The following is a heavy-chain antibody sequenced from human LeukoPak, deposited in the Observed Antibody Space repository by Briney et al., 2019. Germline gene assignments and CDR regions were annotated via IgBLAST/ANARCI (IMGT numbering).Heavy chain of an antibody. J-gene: IGHJ6*03. D-gene: IGHD1-14*01. CDR2: IYSDDRA. CDR3: ARDLAGFEEPRYYYYMDV. V-gene: IGHV3-66*02. Sequence: RGSLRLSCVASGFTVNRNVMSWVRQAPGKGLEWVSLIYSDDRAFYADSVKGRFTISRNKSKNTLFLRMSSLKPEDTAIYYCARDLAGFEEPRYYYYMDVWGKGTTVTVSS. CDR1: GFTVNRNV.